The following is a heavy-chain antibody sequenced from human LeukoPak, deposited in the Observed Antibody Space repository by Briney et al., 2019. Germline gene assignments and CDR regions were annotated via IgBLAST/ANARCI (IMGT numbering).Heavy chain of an antibody. CDR1: GYTFTGYY. D-gene: IGHD3-3*01. CDR2: ISPNSGGT. V-gene: IGHV1-2*06. Sequence: ASVKVSCKASGYTFTGYYMHWVRQAPGQGLEWMGRISPNSGGTNYAQKFQGRVTMTRDASISTAYMELSRLRSDDTAVYYCARDMLVGRFLNYWGQGTLVTVSS. CDR3: ARDMLVGRFLNY. J-gene: IGHJ4*02.